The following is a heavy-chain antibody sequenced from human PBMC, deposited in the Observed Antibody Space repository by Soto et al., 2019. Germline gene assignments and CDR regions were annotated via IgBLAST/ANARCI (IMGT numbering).Heavy chain of an antibody. D-gene: IGHD3-22*01. CDR2: ISVSSDYI. V-gene: IGHV3-11*05. J-gene: IGHJ4*02. CDR1: GFSFSDHY. Sequence: GGSLRLSCVASGFSFSDHYMIWVRQAPGKGLEWVAYISVSSDYINYADSVKGRFTTSRDESKNSVYLQMNSLKTEDTAVYYCVRATYFSDSSGYTRCFDYWGQGTLVTVS. CDR3: VRATYFSDSSGYTRCFDY.